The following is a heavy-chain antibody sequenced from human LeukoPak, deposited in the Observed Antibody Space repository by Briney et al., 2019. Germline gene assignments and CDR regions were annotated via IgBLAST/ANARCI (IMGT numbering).Heavy chain of an antibody. CDR1: GFTFSSYW. D-gene: IGHD6-13*01. CDR3: ARGRIAAAGVVDY. J-gene: IGHJ4*02. Sequence: QPGGSLRLSCAASGFTFSSYWMNWVRQAPGKGLVWVSRINGDGSSTNYADSVKGRFTISRDNAKNTLYLQMNSLRAEDTAVYYCARGRIAAAGVVDYWGQGTLVTVSS. V-gene: IGHV3-74*01. CDR2: INGDGSST.